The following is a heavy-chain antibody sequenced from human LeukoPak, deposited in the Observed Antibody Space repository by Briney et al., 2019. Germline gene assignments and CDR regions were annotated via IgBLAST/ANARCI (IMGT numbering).Heavy chain of an antibody. CDR3: ARKVQLERPHFDY. J-gene: IGHJ4*02. D-gene: IGHD1-1*01. Sequence: SETLSLTCTVSGGSISSGDYYWSWIRQPPGKGLEWIGYIYYIGSTECNPSLKSRITISLDTSKNQFSLKLSSVTAADTAVYYCARKVQLERPHFDYWGQGTLVTVSS. CDR2: IYYIGST. CDR1: GGSISSGDYY. V-gene: IGHV4-30-4*01.